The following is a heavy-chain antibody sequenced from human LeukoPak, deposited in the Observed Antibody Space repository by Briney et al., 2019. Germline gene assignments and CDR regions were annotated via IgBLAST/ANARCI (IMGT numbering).Heavy chain of an antibody. CDR2: ISGSGGST. Sequence: GGSLRLSCAASGFTFSSYAMSWVRQAPGKGLEWVSAISGSGGSTYYADSVKGRFTISRDNSKNTLYLQMNSLRAEDTAVYYCAKDTSLSRQAYYHYGMDVWGQGTTVTVSS. CDR1: GFTFSSYA. D-gene: IGHD6-6*01. V-gene: IGHV3-23*01. CDR3: AKDTSLSRQAYYHYGMDV. J-gene: IGHJ6*02.